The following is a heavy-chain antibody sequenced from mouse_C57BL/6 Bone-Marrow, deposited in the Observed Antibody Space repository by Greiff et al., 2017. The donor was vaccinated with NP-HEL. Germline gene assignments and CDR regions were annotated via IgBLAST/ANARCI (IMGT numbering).Heavy chain of an antibody. V-gene: IGHV1-47*01. J-gene: IGHJ4*01. CDR3: ERRGLPYYNAMDY. Sequence: QVHVKQSGAELVKPGASVKMSCKASGYTFTTYPIEWMKQNHGKSLEWIGNFHPYNDDTKYNEKFKGKATLTVEKSSSTVYLELSRLTSDDSAVYYCERRGLPYYNAMDYWGQGTSVTVSS. CDR1: GYTFTTYP. CDR2: FHPYNDDT. D-gene: IGHD2-4*01.